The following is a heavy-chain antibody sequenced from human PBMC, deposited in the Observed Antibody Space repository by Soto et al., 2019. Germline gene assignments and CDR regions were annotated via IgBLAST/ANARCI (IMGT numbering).Heavy chain of an antibody. V-gene: IGHV3-23*01. CDR1: GFTFSSYA. CDR2: ISGSGGST. CDR3: EKGVVTDAHAHYGMDV. D-gene: IGHD2-2*01. Sequence: GGSLRLSCAASGFTFSSYAMSWVRQAPGKGLEWVSAISGSGGSTYYADSVKGRFTISRDNSKNTLYLQMNSLRAEDTAVYYCEKGVVTDAHAHYGMDVWGQGTTVTVSS. J-gene: IGHJ6*02.